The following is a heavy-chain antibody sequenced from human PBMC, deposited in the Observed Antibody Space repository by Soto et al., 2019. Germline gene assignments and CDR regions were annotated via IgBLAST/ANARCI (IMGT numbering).Heavy chain of an antibody. Sequence: QLQLTQSGGEARKPGASVRVSCAASGYKFSTYAISWLRQAPGQGLEWMGLITPNSGYTNYAQKFQGRLILTTDIPSSTAYMELTCLRYDDTAIYYCATSYDTGFDPWGQGTLVSVS. J-gene: IGHJ5*02. V-gene: IGHV1-18*01. CDR1: GYKFSTYA. CDR2: ITPNSGYT. CDR3: ATSYDTGFDP. D-gene: IGHD3-9*01.